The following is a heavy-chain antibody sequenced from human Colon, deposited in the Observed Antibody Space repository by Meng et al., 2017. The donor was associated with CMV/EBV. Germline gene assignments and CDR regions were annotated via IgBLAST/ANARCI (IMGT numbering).Heavy chain of an antibody. Sequence: SETLSLTCIVSGGSISSSNYYWGWIRQTAKGLEWIGSMDYGGSPYFHPSVRGRVTISIDTSKNQFSLKLTSVTAADTATYYCATLYYDFWGRYNVDVWGQGTTVTVSS. CDR1: GGSISSSNYY. V-gene: IGHV4-39*07. CDR3: ATLYYDFWGRYNVDV. D-gene: IGHD3-3*01. J-gene: IGHJ6*02. CDR2: MDYGGSP.